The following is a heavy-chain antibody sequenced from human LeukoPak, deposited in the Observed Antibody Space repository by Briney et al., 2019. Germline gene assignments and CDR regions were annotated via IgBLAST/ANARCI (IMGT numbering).Heavy chain of an antibody. CDR3: ARWRDSSGFY. J-gene: IGHJ4*02. CDR1: GYTFTSYG. Sequence: GASVKVSCKASGYTFTSYGISWVRQAPGQGLEWMGRIIPILGIANYAQKFQGRVTITADKSTSTAYMELSSLRSEDTAVYYCARWRDSSGFYWGQGTLVTVSS. CDR2: IIPILGIA. D-gene: IGHD6-19*01. V-gene: IGHV1-69*04.